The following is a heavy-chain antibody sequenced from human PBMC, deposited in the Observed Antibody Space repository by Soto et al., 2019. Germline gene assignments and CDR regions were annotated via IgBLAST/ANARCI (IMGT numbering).Heavy chain of an antibody. J-gene: IGHJ4*02. CDR1: GFTFSSYW. CDR2: IKEDGSER. V-gene: IGHV3-7*04. D-gene: IGHD3-10*01. Sequence: EVQLVESGGGLVQPGGSLRLSCAASGFTFSSYWMSWVRQAPGKGLEWVANIKEDGSERYYVDSVKGRFTISRDNAKNSLYLQMNSLRAEDTAVYYCARATGADKEDYWGQGTLVTXSS. CDR3: ARATGADKEDY.